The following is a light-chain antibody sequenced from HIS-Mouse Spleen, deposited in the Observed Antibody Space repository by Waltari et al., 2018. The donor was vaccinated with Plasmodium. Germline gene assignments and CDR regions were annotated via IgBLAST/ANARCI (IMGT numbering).Light chain of an antibody. V-gene: IGLV3-19*01. J-gene: IGLJ2*01. CDR3: NSRDSSGNHVV. CDR2: GKN. Sequence: SSELTQDPAVSVALGQTVRITCQGDSLRSYYDSWYQQKPGQAPVLLIYGKNNRPSGIPDRFSGSSSGNTASLTITGAQAEDEADYYCNSRDSSGNHVVFGGGTKLTVL. CDR1: SLRSYY.